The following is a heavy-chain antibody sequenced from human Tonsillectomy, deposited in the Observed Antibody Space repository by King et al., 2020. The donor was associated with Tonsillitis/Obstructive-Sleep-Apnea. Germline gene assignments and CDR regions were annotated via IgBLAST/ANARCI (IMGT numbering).Heavy chain of an antibody. CDR3: ANGGSGSSLFDY. CDR1: GFTFSSYG. Sequence: VQLVESGGGVVQPGRSLRLSCAASGFTFSSYGMHWVRQAPGKGLEWVAVISYDGSIKYYADSVKGRFTISRDNSKNTLYLQMNSLRAEDTAVYYCANGGSGSSLFDYWGQGTLVTVSS. V-gene: IGHV3-30*18. J-gene: IGHJ4*02. CDR2: ISYDGSIK. D-gene: IGHD1-26*01.